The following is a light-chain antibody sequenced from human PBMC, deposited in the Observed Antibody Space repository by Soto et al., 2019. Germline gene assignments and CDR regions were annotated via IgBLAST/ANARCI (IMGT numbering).Light chain of an antibody. CDR3: CSYTSSTTPL. CDR1: SNDVGANDF. CDR2: EVS. V-gene: IGLV2-14*01. Sequence: QSALTQPASVSGSPGQSITISCTGTSNDVGANDFVSWYQQLPGKAPKLMIYEVSNRPSGVSDRFSGSKSGNTASLTISGLQAEDEADYYCCSYTSSTTPLFGGGTKLTVL. J-gene: IGLJ2*01.